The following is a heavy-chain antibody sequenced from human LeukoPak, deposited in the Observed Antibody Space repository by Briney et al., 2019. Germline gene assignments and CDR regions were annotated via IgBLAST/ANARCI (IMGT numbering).Heavy chain of an antibody. CDR1: GGSISSSSYY. V-gene: IGHV4-39*01. J-gene: IGHJ4*02. D-gene: IGHD6-19*01. CDR2: IYYSGST. Sequence: PSETLSLTCTVSGGSISSSSYYWGWIRQPPGKGLEWIGSIYYSGSTYYSPSLKSRVTISVDTSKNQFSLKLSSVTAADTAVYYCASVASQWLFDYWGQGTLVTVSS. CDR3: ASVASQWLFDY.